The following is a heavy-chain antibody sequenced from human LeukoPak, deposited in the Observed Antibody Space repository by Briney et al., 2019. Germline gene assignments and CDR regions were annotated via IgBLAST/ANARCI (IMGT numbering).Heavy chain of an antibody. CDR2: IIPIPGIA. CDR1: GYTFTSYD. Sequence: SVKVSCKASGYTFTSYDISWVRQAPGQGLEWMGRIIPIPGIANYAQKFQGRVTITADKSTSTAYMELSSLRSEDTAVYYCARGYSSSALFDPWGQGTLVTVSS. CDR3: ARGYSSSALFDP. J-gene: IGHJ5*02. D-gene: IGHD3-22*01. V-gene: IGHV1-69*04.